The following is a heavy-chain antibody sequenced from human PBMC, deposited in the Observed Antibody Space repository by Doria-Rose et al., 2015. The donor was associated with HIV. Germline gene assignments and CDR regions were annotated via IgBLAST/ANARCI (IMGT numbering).Heavy chain of an antibody. CDR1: GVSLSSPGMG. V-gene: IGHV2-26*01. Sequence: QWGPVLVKPTETLTLTCTVSGVSLSSPGMGVSWIRQPPGKALEWLANIFSDDESSYITSLKSRLTISRVTAKSQVVLTMTDMDPVDTATYYCARIKSSRWYHKYYFDFWGQGTLVIVSA. J-gene: IGHJ4*02. CDR3: ARIKSSRWYHKYYFDF. CDR2: IFSDDES. D-gene: IGHD6-13*01.